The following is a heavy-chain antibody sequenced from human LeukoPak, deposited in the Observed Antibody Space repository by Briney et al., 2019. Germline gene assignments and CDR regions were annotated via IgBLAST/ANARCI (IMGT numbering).Heavy chain of an antibody. V-gene: IGHV4-34*01. CDR2: INHSGST. J-gene: IGHJ5*02. D-gene: IGHD5-18*01. Sequence: SETLSLTCAVYGGSFSGYYWSWIRQPPGKGLEWIGEINHSGSTNYNPSLKSRVTISVDTSKNQFSLKLSSVTAADTAVYYCARDASYGYYSWGQGTLVTVSS. CDR1: GGSFSGYY. CDR3: ARDASYGYYS.